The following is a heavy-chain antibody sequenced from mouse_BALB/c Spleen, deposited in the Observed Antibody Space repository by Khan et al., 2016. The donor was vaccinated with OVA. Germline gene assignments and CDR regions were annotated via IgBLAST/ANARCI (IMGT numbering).Heavy chain of an antibody. D-gene: IGHD2-14*01. V-gene: IGHV1-4*01. J-gene: IGHJ4*01. CDR3: ARRTTEYALDY. CDR1: GYTFTSHT. Sequence: VQLQQSGAELARPGASVKMSCKASGYTFTSHTMHWINQRPGQGLEWIGYINPRSGYNQKLNDKATLTADISSSTAYMQLSSLTSEDSAVYYCARRTTEYALDYWGQGTTGTVSS. CDR2: INPRSG.